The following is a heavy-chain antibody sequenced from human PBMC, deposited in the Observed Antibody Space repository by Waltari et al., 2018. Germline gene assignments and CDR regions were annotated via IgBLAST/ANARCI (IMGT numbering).Heavy chain of an antibody. CDR3: VRDNWEPDH. J-gene: IGHJ5*02. CDR2: RHKDGSDN. Sequence: EVHLVESGGGLVQPGGSLGLSCAASGFTFTDYGMSWVRQGTGRGAGWVVNRHKDGSDNNDVYYVKGRLTITRDNAKDSVYLQMNSLSADDTAMYYCVRDNWEPDHWGQGTLVTVSS. CDR1: GFTFTDYG. V-gene: IGHV3-7*01. D-gene: IGHD1-1*01.